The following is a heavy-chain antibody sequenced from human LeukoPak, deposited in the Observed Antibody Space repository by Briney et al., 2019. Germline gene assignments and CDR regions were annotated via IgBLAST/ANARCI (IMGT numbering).Heavy chain of an antibody. Sequence: PGGFLRLSCAASGFTFSSYWMHWVRQAPGKGLVWVSRINSDGSSTSYADSVKGRFTISRDNAKNTLYLQMNSLRAEDTAVYYCARDAHPYCSGGSCYSSVGWFDPWGQGTLVTVSS. CDR2: INSDGSST. CDR1: GFTFSSYW. CDR3: ARDAHPYCSGGSCYSSVGWFDP. J-gene: IGHJ5*02. V-gene: IGHV3-74*01. D-gene: IGHD2-15*01.